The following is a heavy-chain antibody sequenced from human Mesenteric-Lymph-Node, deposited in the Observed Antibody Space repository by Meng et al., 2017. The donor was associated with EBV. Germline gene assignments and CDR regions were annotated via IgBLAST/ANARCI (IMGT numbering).Heavy chain of an antibody. V-gene: IGHV5-51*01. CDR2: IYPGDSDT. Sequence: VLLVQSGAEMKKPGESLTNSCTGSGYLFTTYWIAWVRQVAGKGLEWMGVIYPGDSDTRYSPSFQGHVSISVDKSISTAYLQWSSLKASDTAMYYCARLAWRYCSGGKCYDPNWFDPWGQGTLVTVSA. CDR1: GYLFTTYW. J-gene: IGHJ5*02. CDR3: ARLAWRYCSGGKCYDPNWFDP. D-gene: IGHD2-15*01.